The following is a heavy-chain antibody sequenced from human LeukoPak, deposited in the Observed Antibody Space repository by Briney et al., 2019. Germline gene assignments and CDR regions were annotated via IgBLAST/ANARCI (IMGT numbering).Heavy chain of an antibody. CDR3: TRGSRSGSYYGEFDF. V-gene: IGHV1-46*01. D-gene: IGHD1-26*01. Sequence: ASVKVSCKASGYTFTRNYMHWVRQAPGQGLEWMGIINPSGGSTNYAQKFQGRVTMTRDTSTSTVYMELSSLRSEDTAVYYCTRGSRSGSYYGEFDFWGPGTLVTVSS. CDR2: INPSGGST. J-gene: IGHJ4*02. CDR1: GYTFTRNY.